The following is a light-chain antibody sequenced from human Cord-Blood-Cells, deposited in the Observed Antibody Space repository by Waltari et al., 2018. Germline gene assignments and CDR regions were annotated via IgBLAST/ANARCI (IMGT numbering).Light chain of an antibody. J-gene: IGLJ3*02. V-gene: IGLV6-57*01. Sequence: NFMLKQSHAVSESPGKTVTISCTRSSGSIASNYVQWYQQRPGSSPTTVIYEDNQRPSGVPDRFSGSIDSSSNSASLTISGLKTEDEGDCYCQSYCSSICGVIGGVTK. CDR3: QSYCSSICGV. CDR2: EDN. CDR1: SGSIASNY.